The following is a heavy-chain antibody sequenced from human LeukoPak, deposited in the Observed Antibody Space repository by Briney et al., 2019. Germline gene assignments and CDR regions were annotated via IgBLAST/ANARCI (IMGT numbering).Heavy chain of an antibody. Sequence: SETLSLTCTVSGDSISSYYWSWIRQPPGKGLEWIGYIYYTGSTNYNPSLKSRVTISVDTSKNQFSLKLSSVTAADTAVYFCARGSQRITVFGVVTDYWGQGTLVTVSS. V-gene: IGHV4-59*01. CDR2: IYYTGST. J-gene: IGHJ4*02. CDR1: GDSISSYY. D-gene: IGHD3-3*01. CDR3: ARGSQRITVFGVVTDY.